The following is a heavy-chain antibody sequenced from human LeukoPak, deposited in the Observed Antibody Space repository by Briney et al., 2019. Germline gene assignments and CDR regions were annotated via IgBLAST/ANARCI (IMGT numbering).Heavy chain of an antibody. V-gene: IGHV4-4*07. D-gene: IGHD1-26*01. CDR1: GGSISSYS. Sequence: EPSETLSLTCTVSGGSISSYSWSWIRQPAGKGLELIGRIYTSGSTNYSPSLKSRVTMLVDTSKNQFSLRLTSVTAADTAVYFCATTEVGSTKQWDYWGQGILVTVSS. CDR2: IYTSGST. J-gene: IGHJ4*02. CDR3: ATTEVGSTKQWDY.